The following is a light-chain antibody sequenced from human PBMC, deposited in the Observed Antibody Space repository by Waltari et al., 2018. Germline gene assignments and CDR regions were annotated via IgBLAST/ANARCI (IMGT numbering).Light chain of an antibody. V-gene: IGKV1-5*03. J-gene: IGKJ5*01. CDR2: RAS. CDR1: QSVRNW. CDR3: QHYNSYPLT. Sequence: DIQLTQSPSTLPVSVGDRVTITCRARQSVRNWLAWYQQKPGKAPKLLIYRASILESGVPSRFSGSGSGTEFTLTISSLQPEDFATYFCQHYNSYPLTFGQGTRLEIK.